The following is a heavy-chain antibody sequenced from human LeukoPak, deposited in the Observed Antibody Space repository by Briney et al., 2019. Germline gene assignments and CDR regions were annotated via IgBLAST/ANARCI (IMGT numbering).Heavy chain of an antibody. CDR2: IKPDGSEK. CDR3: TRDSGRFRLDY. J-gene: IGHJ4*02. CDR1: GFTFSSYW. D-gene: IGHD6-19*01. Sequence: PGGSLRLSCAASGFTFSSYWMSWVRQAPGKGLEWVANIKPDGSEKYYVDFVKGRFTISRDNAKNSQYLQMNSLRVEDTAVYYCTRDSGRFRLDYWGQGILVTVSS. V-gene: IGHV3-7*01.